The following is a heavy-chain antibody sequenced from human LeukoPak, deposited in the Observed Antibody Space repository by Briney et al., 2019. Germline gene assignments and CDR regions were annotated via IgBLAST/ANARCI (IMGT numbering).Heavy chain of an antibody. CDR3: ARDGVGYSSGYLDY. Sequence: GGSLRLSCAASGFTFSSYAMHWVRQAPGKGLEWVAVISYDGSNKYYADSVKGRFTISRDNSKNTLYLQMNSLRAEDTAVYYCARDGVGYSSGYLDYWGQGTLVTVSS. J-gene: IGHJ4*02. V-gene: IGHV3-30-3*01. CDR2: ISYDGSNK. CDR1: GFTFSSYA. D-gene: IGHD6-19*01.